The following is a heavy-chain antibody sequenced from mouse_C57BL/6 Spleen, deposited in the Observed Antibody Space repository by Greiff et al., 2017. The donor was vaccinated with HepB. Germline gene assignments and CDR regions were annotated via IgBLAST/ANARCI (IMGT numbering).Heavy chain of an antibody. J-gene: IGHJ2*01. CDR3: ARETGTFDY. D-gene: IGHD4-1*01. CDR1: GFTFSSYA. V-gene: IGHV5-4*01. Sequence: EVKLVESGGGLVKPGGSLKLSCAASGFTFSSYAMSWVRQTPEKRLEWVATISDGGSYTYYPDNVKGRFTISRYNAKNNLYLQMSHLKSEDTAMYYCARETGTFDYWGQGTTLTVSS. CDR2: ISDGGSYT.